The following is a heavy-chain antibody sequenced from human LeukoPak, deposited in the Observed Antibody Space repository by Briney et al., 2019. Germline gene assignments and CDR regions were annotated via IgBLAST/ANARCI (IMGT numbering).Heavy chain of an antibody. D-gene: IGHD6-19*01. CDR2: ISAYNGNT. V-gene: IGHV1-18*01. CDR1: GYTFTSYG. CDR3: ATQYSSGWYMGY. J-gene: IGHJ4*02. Sequence: GASVNVSCKASGYTFTSYGISWVRQAPGQGLEWMGWISAYNGNTNYAQKLQGRVTMTTDTSTSTAYMELRSLRSDDTAVYYCATQYSSGWYMGYWGQGTLVTVSS.